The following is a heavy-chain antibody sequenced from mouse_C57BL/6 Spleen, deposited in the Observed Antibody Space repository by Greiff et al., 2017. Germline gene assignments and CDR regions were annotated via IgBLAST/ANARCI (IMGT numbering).Heavy chain of an antibody. D-gene: IGHD1-1*01. CDR2: IYPRSGDT. CDR1: GYTFTSYG. Sequence: VQLQQSGAELARPGASVKLSCKASGYTFTSYGISWVKQRTGQGLEWIGEIYPRSGDTHYNEKFKGKATLTADKSSSTAYMELRRLTSEDSAVYFCAPITTVVEYYFDYWGQGTTLTVSS. J-gene: IGHJ2*01. V-gene: IGHV1-81*01. CDR3: APITTVVEYYFDY.